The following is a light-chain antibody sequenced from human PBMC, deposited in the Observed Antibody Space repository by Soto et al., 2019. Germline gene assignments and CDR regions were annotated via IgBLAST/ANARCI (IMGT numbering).Light chain of an antibody. J-gene: IGKJ1*01. Sequence: DIHVSQYTSTLSACVIDRVTITSRASQTINSWLAWYQQKPGKAPKLLIYDVSALKRGVPPRFSGSGSGTEFTLTISSLQPDDIATYYCQQYDSFSVTFGQGTKVDIK. V-gene: IGKV1-5*01. CDR2: DVS. CDR3: QQYDSFSVT. CDR1: QTINSW.